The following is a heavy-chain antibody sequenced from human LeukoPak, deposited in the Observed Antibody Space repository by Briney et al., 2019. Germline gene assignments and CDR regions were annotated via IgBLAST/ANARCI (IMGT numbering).Heavy chain of an antibody. Sequence: SQTLSLTCAISGDSVPSNSAAWNWIRQSPSRGLEWLGRTYYRSKWYNDYAVSVKSRITINPDTSKNQFSLQLNSVTPEDTAVYYCAREIVVDISSSWFDPWGQGTLVTVSS. V-gene: IGHV6-1*01. CDR2: TYYRSKWYN. J-gene: IGHJ5*02. CDR1: GDSVPSNSAA. D-gene: IGHD3-22*01. CDR3: AREIVVDISSSWFDP.